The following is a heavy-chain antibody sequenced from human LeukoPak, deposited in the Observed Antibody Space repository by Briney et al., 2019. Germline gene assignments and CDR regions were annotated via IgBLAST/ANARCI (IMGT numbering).Heavy chain of an antibody. V-gene: IGHV4-34*01. J-gene: IGHJ2*01. Sequence: SETLSLTCAVYGGSFSGYYWSWIRQPPGKGLEWIGEINHSGSTNYNPSFKSRVTISVDTSKNQFSLKLSSVTAADTAVYYCARGLGTAMVRRFDLWGRGTLVTVSS. D-gene: IGHD5-18*01. CDR1: GGSFSGYY. CDR3: ARGLGTAMVRRFDL. CDR2: INHSGST.